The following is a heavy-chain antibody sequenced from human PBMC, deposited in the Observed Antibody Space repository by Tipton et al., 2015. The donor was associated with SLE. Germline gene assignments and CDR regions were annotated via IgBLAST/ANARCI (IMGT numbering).Heavy chain of an antibody. J-gene: IGHJ5*02. Sequence: TLSLTCTVSGGSINSRYWSWIRQPPGKGLEWIGYIYYSGSTNYNPSLKSRVTISVDTSKNQFSPKLSSVTAADTAVYYCARGGDSSGFGWFDPWGQGTLVTVSS. CDR3: ARGGDSSGFGWFDP. CDR1: GGSINSRY. D-gene: IGHD6-19*01. CDR2: IYYSGST. V-gene: IGHV4-59*11.